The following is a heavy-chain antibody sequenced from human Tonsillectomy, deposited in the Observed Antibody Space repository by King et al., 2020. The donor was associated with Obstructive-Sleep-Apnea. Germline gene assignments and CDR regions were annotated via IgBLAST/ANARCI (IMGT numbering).Heavy chain of an antibody. D-gene: IGHD3-22*01. J-gene: IGHJ2*01. CDR3: ARFNYDSSGFYWYFDI. Sequence: VQLQESGPGLVKPSQTLSLTCTVSGGSISSGGDYLSWIRQHPGKGLEWFGYIYHTGNAHYNPSLQSRVTISVDTSKNQFSLQVNSLPAADTAVYYCARFNYDSSGFYWYFDIWGRGSPVTVSS. CDR1: GGSISSGGDY. V-gene: IGHV4-31*03. CDR2: IYHTGNA.